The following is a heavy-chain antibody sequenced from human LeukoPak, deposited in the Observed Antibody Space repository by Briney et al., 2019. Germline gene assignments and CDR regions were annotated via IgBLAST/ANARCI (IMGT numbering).Heavy chain of an antibody. Sequence: ASVKVSCKVSGYTLTELSMHWVRQAPGQGLEWMGWISAYNGNTNYAQKLQGRVTMTTDTSTSTAYMELRSLRSDDTAVYYCARRNYYDSDFDYWGQGTLVTVSS. CDR1: GYTLTELS. D-gene: IGHD3-22*01. CDR3: ARRNYYDSDFDY. CDR2: ISAYNGNT. V-gene: IGHV1-18*01. J-gene: IGHJ4*02.